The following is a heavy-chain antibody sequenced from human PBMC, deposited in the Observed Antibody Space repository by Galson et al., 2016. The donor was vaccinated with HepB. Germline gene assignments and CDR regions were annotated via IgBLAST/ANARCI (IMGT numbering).Heavy chain of an antibody. CDR3: ARDWGFWSDNHYGMDI. V-gene: IGHV3-33*01. CDR2: IWYDGSKK. Sequence: SLRLSCAGSGFVFSSYGMPWVRQAPGKGLEWMATIWYDGSKKYYGDSVKGRFIISRDNSKNTLYLHMNSLRVEDTAVYFCARDWGFWSDNHYGMDIWGQGTTVIVSS. CDR1: GFVFSSYG. J-gene: IGHJ6*02. D-gene: IGHD3-3*01.